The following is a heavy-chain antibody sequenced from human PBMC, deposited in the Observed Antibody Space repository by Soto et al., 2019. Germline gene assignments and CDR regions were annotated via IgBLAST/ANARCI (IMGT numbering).Heavy chain of an antibody. V-gene: IGHV3-23*01. CDR2: IGGSGGDK. J-gene: IGHJ4*02. D-gene: IGHD3-16*02. CDR3: AKRGGYDYVGKSYRPDY. CDR1: GFTFSSFA. Sequence: PGGSLRLSCVASGFTFSSFAMTWVRQAPGKGLEWVSTIGGSGGDKYYADSVNGRFTISRDKSKNTLYLQMDRLTGEDTAVYYCAKRGGYDYVGKSYRPDYWGQGTLVTVSS.